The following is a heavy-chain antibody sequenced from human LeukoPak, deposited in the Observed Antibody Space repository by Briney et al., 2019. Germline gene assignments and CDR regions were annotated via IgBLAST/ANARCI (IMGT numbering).Heavy chain of an antibody. Sequence: AGSLRLSCAASGFTVSSNYMSWLGQAPGKGLEWGSVIFSGGTTNYANPVRGRFTISRDNTKNTLYLQMNSLRVEDTAAYYCARGRNEISAGMDVWGQGTTVTVSS. CDR3: ARGRNEISAGMDV. J-gene: IGHJ6*02. CDR1: GFTVSSNY. V-gene: IGHV3-53*01. CDR2: IFSGGTT.